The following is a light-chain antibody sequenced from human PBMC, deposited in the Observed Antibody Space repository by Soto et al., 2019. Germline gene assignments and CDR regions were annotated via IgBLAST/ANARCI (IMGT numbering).Light chain of an antibody. CDR1: QSLSNN. J-gene: IGKJ4*01. V-gene: IGKV3-15*01. CDR2: DAS. Sequence: EILLTQSPGTLSLSPGERATLSGRSSQSLSNNIYLAWYQQTPGQAPRVVIYDASTRATVITARFSGSGSGTEFTLTISSLQSEDFAVYYCQQYDTWPLTVGEGTKVENK. CDR3: QQYDTWPLT.